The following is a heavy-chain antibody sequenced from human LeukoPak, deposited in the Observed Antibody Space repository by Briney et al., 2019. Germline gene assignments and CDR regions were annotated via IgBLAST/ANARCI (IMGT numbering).Heavy chain of an antibody. CDR1: GGSTSSDY. CDR3: ARLKLGAYFDL. V-gene: IGHV4-59*08. CDR2: VYNSGDT. J-gene: IGHJ2*01. D-gene: IGHD3-16*01. Sequence: SETLSLTCTVSGGSTSSDYWSWIRQSPGKGLEWVGYVYNSGDTGKNPSLRSRVTILLDTSRNQCSLKLTSVSAADTAVYYCARLKLGAYFDLWGRGTLVTVSS.